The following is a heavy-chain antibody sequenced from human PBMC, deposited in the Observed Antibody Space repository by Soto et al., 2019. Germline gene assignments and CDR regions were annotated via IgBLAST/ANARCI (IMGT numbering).Heavy chain of an antibody. CDR2: IYHSGST. D-gene: IGHD2-21*02. V-gene: IGHV4-30-2*01. J-gene: IGHJ6*02. CDR3: ARGMCGRDCYSNYYGMDV. CDR1: GGSISSGNYS. Sequence: QLLLQESGSGLVKPSQTLSLTCAGSGGSISSGNYSWTWIRQPPGKGLEWIGNIYHSGSTYHNPSLKSRVTSSVDRSKNQFSLKVRSVTAADTAVYYCARGMCGRDCYSNYYGMDVWGQGTTVTVSS.